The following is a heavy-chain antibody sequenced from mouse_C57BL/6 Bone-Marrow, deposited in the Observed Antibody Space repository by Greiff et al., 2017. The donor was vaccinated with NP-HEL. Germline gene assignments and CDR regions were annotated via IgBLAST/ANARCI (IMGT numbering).Heavy chain of an antibody. V-gene: IGHV5-4*01. CDR3: AREDNTAESWFAY. CDR1: GFAFSSYA. J-gene: IGHJ3*01. Sequence: EVKLMESGGGLVKPGGSLKLSCAASGFAFSSYAMSWVRQTPEKRLEWVATISDGGSYTYYPDNVKGRFTISRDNAKNNLYLQMSHLKSEDTAMYYCAREDNTAESWFAYWGQGTLVTVSA. D-gene: IGHD1-2*01. CDR2: ISDGGSYT.